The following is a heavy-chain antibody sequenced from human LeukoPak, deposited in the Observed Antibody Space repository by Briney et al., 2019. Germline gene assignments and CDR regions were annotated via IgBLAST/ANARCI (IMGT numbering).Heavy chain of an antibody. D-gene: IGHD6-19*01. V-gene: IGHV3-23*01. CDR1: GFTFSSYA. CDR3: AKAQQWLARPFDY. J-gene: IGHJ4*02. CDR2: ISGSGGST. Sequence: GESLRLSXAASGFTFSSYAMSWVRQAPGKGLEWVAAISGSGGSTYYADSVKGRFTISRDNSKNTLYLQMNSLRAEDTAVYYCAKAQQWLARPFDYWGQGTLVTVSS.